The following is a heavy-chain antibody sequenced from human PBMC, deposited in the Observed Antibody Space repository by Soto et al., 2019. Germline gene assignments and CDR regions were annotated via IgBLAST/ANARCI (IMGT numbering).Heavy chain of an antibody. Sequence: ETLSLTCTVSGGSIGTYYWSWIRQPPGKGLDCIGYIYYRGNTDYNPSLKSRVTISLDTPKNQFSLKLSSVTAADTAVYYCARHPGYYDILTGYTTYYFDYWGQGILVTVSS. D-gene: IGHD3-9*01. CDR3: ARHPGYYDILTGYTTYYFDY. CDR2: IYYRGNT. V-gene: IGHV4-59*08. J-gene: IGHJ4*02. CDR1: GGSIGTYY.